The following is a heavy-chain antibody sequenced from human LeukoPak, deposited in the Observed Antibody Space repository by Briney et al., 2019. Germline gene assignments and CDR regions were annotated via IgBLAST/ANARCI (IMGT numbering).Heavy chain of an antibody. CDR3: ARWFLGYGYDY. J-gene: IGHJ4*02. Sequence: ASVKVSFTASGYTFTIYGISWVRQAPGQGLEWMGWISAYNGNTNYAQKLQGRVTMTTDTSTSTAYMELRSLRSDDTAVYYCARWFLGYGYDYWGQGTLVTVSS. CDR1: GYTFTIYG. CDR2: ISAYNGNT. D-gene: IGHD4-17*01. V-gene: IGHV1-18*01.